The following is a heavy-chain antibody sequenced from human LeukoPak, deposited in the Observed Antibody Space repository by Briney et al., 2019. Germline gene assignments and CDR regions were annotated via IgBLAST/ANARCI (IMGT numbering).Heavy chain of an antibody. J-gene: IGHJ4*02. D-gene: IGHD3-22*01. Sequence: SETLSLTCTVSGGSISSTNYYWGWIGQPPGKGLEWIGNIYYSGDTYYNPSLKSRVTISVDTSKNQFSLKLNSLTASDTAVYYCARYDKSGDYYIAWDCWGQGTLVTVSS. CDR2: IYYSGDT. V-gene: IGHV4-39*01. CDR1: GGSISSTNYY. CDR3: ARYDKSGDYYIAWDC.